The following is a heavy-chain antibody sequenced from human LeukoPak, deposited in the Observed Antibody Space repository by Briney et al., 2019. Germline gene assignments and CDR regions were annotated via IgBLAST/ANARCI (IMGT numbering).Heavy chain of an antibody. CDR3: ARGKIRYDFWSGYYAFDI. J-gene: IGHJ3*02. Sequence: SQTLSLTCTVSGGSISSGDYYWSWIRQPPGKGLEWIGYIYYSGSTYYNPSLKSRVTISVDTSKNQFSLKLSSVTAADTAVYYCARGKIRYDFWSGYYAFDIWGQGTMVTVSS. CDR2: IYYSGST. V-gene: IGHV4-30-4*08. D-gene: IGHD3-3*01. CDR1: GGSISSGDYY.